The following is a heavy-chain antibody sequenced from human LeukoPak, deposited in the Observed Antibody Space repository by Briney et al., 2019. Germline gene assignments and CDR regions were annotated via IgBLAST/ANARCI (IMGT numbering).Heavy chain of an antibody. CDR3: ARDQTSKGDAFDI. Sequence: SETLSLTCAVSGGSFSSGYYYWIWFRQTPGKGPDGISYIHYRRSTNYNSSLKVRLIISIDTSKNQFSLKLSSVTAADTAVYYCARDQTSKGDAFDIWDQGTMVTVSS. CDR1: GGSFSSGYYY. CDR2: IHYRRST. V-gene: IGHV4-61*01. J-gene: IGHJ3*02.